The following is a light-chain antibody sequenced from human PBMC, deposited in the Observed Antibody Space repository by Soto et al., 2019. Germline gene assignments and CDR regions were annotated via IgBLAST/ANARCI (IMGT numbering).Light chain of an antibody. CDR2: DAF. V-gene: IGKV3-15*01. CDR3: QQYNNWPYT. Sequence: EIGLTHSPSTLSVSPGERATLACRASQSVGSNLAWYQQRPGQPPRLLIYDAFTRATDIPARFSGGGSGTEFTLTISSLQSEDFALSYCQQYNNWPYTFGQGTKVQIK. CDR1: QSVGSN. J-gene: IGKJ2*01.